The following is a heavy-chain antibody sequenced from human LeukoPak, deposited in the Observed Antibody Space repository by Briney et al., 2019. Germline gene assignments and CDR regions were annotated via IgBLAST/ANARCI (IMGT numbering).Heavy chain of an antibody. J-gene: IGHJ4*02. D-gene: IGHD2-15*01. CDR1: GGSISSYY. Sequence: SETLSLTCTVSGGSISSYYWSWIRQPPGKGLEWIGYIYYSGSTYYNPSLKSRVTISIDTSKNQFSLKLNSVTAADTAEYYCARRGVVVATTPDYWGQGTLVTVSS. V-gene: IGHV4-59*08. CDR2: IYYSGST. CDR3: ARRGVVVATTPDY.